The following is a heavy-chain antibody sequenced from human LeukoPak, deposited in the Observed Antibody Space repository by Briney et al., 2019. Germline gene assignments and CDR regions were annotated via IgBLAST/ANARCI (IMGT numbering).Heavy chain of an antibody. Sequence: GGSLRLSCAASGFTFSSYAMSWVRQAPGKGLEWVSVISGSGGSTYYADSVKGRFTISRDNSKNTLYLQMNSLRAEDTAVYYCAKWFGDVGYCSSTSCSVYYYMDVWGKGTTVTVSS. D-gene: IGHD2-2*01. J-gene: IGHJ6*03. CDR2: ISGSGGST. V-gene: IGHV3-23*01. CDR1: GFTFSSYA. CDR3: AKWFGDVGYCSSTSCSVYYYMDV.